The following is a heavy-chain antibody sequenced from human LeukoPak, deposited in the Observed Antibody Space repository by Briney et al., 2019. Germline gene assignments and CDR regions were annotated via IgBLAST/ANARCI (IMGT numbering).Heavy chain of an antibody. CDR3: ASLPRDGNNYRRDY. J-gene: IGHJ4*02. V-gene: IGHV4-39*07. CDR2: IYYSGST. Sequence: SEALSLTCTVSGGSINSSSYYWGWIRQPPGKGLEWIGSIYYSGSTYYNPSLKSRVTISVDTSKNQFSLKLSSVTAADTAVYYCASLPRDGNNYRRDYWGQGTLVTVSS. CDR1: GGSINSSSYY. D-gene: IGHD5-24*01.